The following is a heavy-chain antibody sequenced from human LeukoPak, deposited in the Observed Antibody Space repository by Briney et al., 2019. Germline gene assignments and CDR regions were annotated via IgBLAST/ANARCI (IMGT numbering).Heavy chain of an antibody. D-gene: IGHD3-22*01. Sequence: ASVKVSCKASGYTFTGYYMHWVRQAPGQGLEWMGWINPNSGGTNYAQKFQGRVTMTRDMSISTAYMELSRLRSDDTAVYYCAREGYDSSGAYYYYYYGMDVWGQGTTVTVSS. CDR2: INPNSGGT. J-gene: IGHJ6*02. CDR1: GYTFTGYY. V-gene: IGHV1-2*02. CDR3: AREGYDSSGAYYYYYYGMDV.